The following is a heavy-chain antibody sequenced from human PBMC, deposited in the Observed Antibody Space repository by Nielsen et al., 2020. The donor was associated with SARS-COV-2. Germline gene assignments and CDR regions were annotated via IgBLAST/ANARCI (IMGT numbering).Heavy chain of an antibody. Sequence: ASVKVSCKASGYTFTGYYMHWVRQAPGKGLEWMGGFDSEDGVTIYAQKFQGRVTMTEDTSTDTAYMELSSLRSEDTAVYYCATSSPMNSSPWFDPWGQGTLVTVSS. V-gene: IGHV1-24*01. J-gene: IGHJ5*02. D-gene: IGHD3-22*01. CDR2: FDSEDGVT. CDR1: GYTFTGYY. CDR3: ATSSPMNSSPWFDP.